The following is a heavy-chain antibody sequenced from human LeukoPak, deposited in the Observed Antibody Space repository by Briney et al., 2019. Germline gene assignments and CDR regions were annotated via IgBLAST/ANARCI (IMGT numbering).Heavy chain of an antibody. V-gene: IGHV4-39*01. CDR3: ASNEEIDY. D-gene: IGHD1-1*01. CDR1: SGFFSRNGYY. J-gene: IGHJ4*02. Sequence: SETLSLTCTVSSGFFSRNGYYWGWIRLPPGKGLEWIGSILYSGTTYNNPSLKSRVTMSVDTSKNQFSLKLSSVTAADTAVYYCASNEEIDYWGQGTLVTVSS. CDR2: ILYSGTT.